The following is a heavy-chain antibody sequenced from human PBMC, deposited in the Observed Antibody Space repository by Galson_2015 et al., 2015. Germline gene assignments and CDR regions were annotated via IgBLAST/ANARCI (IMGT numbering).Heavy chain of an antibody. CDR2: IWYDGSSK. D-gene: IGHD3-22*01. CDR3: ARANRRGLGLFHYYYGMDV. Sequence: SLRLSCAASGFTFSSYGMHWVRQAPGKGLEWVAVIWYDGSSKYYADSVKGRFTISRDNSKNTLYLQMNSLRAEDTAVYYCARANRRGLGLFHYYYGMDVWGQGTTVTVSS. J-gene: IGHJ6*02. CDR1: GFTFSSYG. V-gene: IGHV3-33*01.